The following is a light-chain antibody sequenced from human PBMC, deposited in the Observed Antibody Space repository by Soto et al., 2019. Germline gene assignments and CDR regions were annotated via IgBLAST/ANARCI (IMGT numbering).Light chain of an antibody. CDR2: EVS. CDR3: ISSTSSRTPYV. Sequence: QSVLTQPASVSGSPGQSITISCTGTSSDVGGYNYVSWYQQHPGKAPKLMIYEVSNRPSGVSNCFSGSKSGNTASLTISGLQAEDEADYYCISSTSSRTPYVFGTGTKVTVL. V-gene: IGLV2-14*01. J-gene: IGLJ1*01. CDR1: SSDVGGYNY.